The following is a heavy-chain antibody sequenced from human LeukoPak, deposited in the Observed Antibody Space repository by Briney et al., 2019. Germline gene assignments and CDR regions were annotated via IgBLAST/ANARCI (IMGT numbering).Heavy chain of an antibody. Sequence: SETLSLTCTVSGGSISSYYWSWIRQPPGKGLEWIGYIYYSGSTNYNPSLKSRVTISVDTSKNQFSLKLSSVTAADTAVYYCARGYPYYYGSGSWNTDAFDIWGQGTMVTVSS. J-gene: IGHJ3*02. D-gene: IGHD3-10*01. V-gene: IGHV4-59*01. CDR2: IYYSGST. CDR3: ARGYPYYYGSGSWNTDAFDI. CDR1: GGSISSYY.